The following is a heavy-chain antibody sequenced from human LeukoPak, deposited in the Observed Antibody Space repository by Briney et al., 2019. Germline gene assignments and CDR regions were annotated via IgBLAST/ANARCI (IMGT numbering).Heavy chain of an antibody. CDR2: IYYSGST. CDR1: GGSISSYY. CDR3: AGGISGSYYGDAFDI. Sequence: SETLSLTCTVSGGSISSYYWSWIRQPPGKGLEWIGYIYYSGSTNYNPSLKSRVTISVDTSKNQFSLKLSSVTAADTAVYYCAGGISGSYYGDAFDIWGQGTMVTASS. V-gene: IGHV4-59*08. J-gene: IGHJ3*02. D-gene: IGHD1-26*01.